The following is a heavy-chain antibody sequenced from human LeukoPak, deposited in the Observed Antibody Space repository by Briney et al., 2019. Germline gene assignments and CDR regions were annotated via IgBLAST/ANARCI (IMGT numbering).Heavy chain of an antibody. CDR2: INSYSDKT. CDR1: GFTFTGYW. D-gene: IGHD3-9*01. CDR3: AREYYGILTGYYLDV. V-gene: IGHV3-74*01. J-gene: IGHJ6*03. Sequence: GGSLRLSCAASGFTFTGYWMHWVRQAPGKGLVWVSRINSYSDKTGYAEAVKGRFTISRDNAKKTLYLEMNSLRVEDTAVYYCAREYYGILTGYYLDVWGKGTTVTVSS.